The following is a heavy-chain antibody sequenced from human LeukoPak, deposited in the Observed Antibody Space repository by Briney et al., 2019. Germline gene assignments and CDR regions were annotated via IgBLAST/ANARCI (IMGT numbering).Heavy chain of an antibody. CDR2: IYYSGST. J-gene: IGHJ4*02. V-gene: IGHV4-39*07. D-gene: IGHD3-10*01. Sequence: PSETLSLTCTVSGGSISSSSYYWGWIRQPPGKGLEWIGSIYYSGSTYYNPSLKGRATISVDTSKNQFSLKLSSVTAADTAVYYCATPRGWFGELLHWGQGILVTVSS. CDR3: ATPRGWFGELLH. CDR1: GGSISSSSYY.